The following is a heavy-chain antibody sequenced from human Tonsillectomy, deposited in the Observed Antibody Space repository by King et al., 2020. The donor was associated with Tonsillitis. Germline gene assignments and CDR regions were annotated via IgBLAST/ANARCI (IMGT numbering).Heavy chain of an antibody. Sequence: QLVQSGAEVKKPGASVKVSCKASGYTFTSYGISWVRXAPGQGXEXXXXXXXXXXXXNXXXXLXXRVTMTTDPSTSTAYMXLXGLRYDDTAVXXWARVRGYSSSWYAPWGYYYYGMDVWGQGTTVTVSS. CDR2: XXXXXXXX. J-gene: IGHJ6*02. D-gene: IGHD6-13*01. V-gene: IGHV1-18*04. CDR1: GYTFTSYG. CDR3: ARVRGYSSSWYAPWGYYYYGMDV.